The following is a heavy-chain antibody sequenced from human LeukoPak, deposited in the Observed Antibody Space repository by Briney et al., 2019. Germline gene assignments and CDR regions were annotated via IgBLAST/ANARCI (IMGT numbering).Heavy chain of an antibody. D-gene: IGHD1-7*01. CDR2: IYYSGST. CDR3: ARHMGGTTYDH. CDR1: GGSISNSNYY. V-gene: IGHV4-30-4*01. J-gene: IGHJ4*02. Sequence: SQTLSLTCTVSGGSISNSNYYWSWIRQPPGPGLEWIGYIYYSGSTYCNPSLKSRVTISVDTSKNQFSLKLSSVTAADTAVFYCARHMGGTTYDHWGQGTLVTVSS.